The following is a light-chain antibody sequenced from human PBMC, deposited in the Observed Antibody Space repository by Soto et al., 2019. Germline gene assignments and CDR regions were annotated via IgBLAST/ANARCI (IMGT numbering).Light chain of an antibody. CDR3: QQYDSSPLT. CDR2: GAS. Sequence: EIVLTQSPGTLSLSPGERATLSCRASQSLSSSFLAWYQQKPGQAPRLLINGASSRAAGIPDRFSGSGSGTDFTLTISRLEPEDFAVYYCQQYDSSPLTFGGGTKVEIK. CDR1: QSLSSSF. J-gene: IGKJ4*01. V-gene: IGKV3-20*01.